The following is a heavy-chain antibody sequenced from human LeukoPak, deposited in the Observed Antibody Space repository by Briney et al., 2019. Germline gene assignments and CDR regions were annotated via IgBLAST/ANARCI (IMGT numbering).Heavy chain of an antibody. D-gene: IGHD6-13*01. CDR3: ARSGYYHYYGLDV. V-gene: IGHV3-23*01. CDR1: GFTFSSYA. CDR2: ISGSGGST. J-gene: IGHJ6*02. Sequence: GGSLRLSCAASGFTFSSYAMSWVRQAPGKGLEWVSAISGSGGSTCYADSVKGRFTISRDDAKNSLYLQMSNLRVGDTAVYYCARSGYYHYYGLDVWGQGTTVTVSS.